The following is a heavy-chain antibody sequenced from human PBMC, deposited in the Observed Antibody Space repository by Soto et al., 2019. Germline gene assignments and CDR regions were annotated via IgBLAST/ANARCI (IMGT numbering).Heavy chain of an antibody. CDR2: IDNDVGTT. Sequence: GGSLRLSCVASGFTFRNYWMHWVRQSPGKGLVWVSRIDNDVGTTNYADSVKGRFTISRDTAKNTVYLQMNSLGVEDTAIYYCARSVSVGARGVGYWGQGALVTVSS. V-gene: IGHV3-74*01. J-gene: IGHJ4*02. D-gene: IGHD1-26*01. CDR3: ARSVSVGARGVGY. CDR1: GFTFRNYW.